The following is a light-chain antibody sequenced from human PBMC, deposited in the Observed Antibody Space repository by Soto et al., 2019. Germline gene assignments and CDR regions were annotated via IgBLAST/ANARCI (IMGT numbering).Light chain of an antibody. CDR3: AAWDDSLNAVV. J-gene: IGLJ2*01. CDR1: SSNIGSNT. V-gene: IGLV1-44*01. Sequence: QSVLTQPPSASGTPGQRVTISCSGSSSNIGSNTVNWYQQLPGTAPKLLIYSNNHRPSGVSDRFSGSKSGTSASLAISGLQSEDEADYYCAAWDDSLNAVVFGGGTKLTVL. CDR2: SNN.